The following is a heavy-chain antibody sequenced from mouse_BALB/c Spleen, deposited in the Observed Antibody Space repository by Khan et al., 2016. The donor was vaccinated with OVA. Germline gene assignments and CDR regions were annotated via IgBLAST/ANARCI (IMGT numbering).Heavy chain of an antibody. Sequence: QIQLVQSGPELKKPGETVKISCKASGYIFTNYGINWVKQAPGQGLKWMGWINTYSGEPKYADDFRGRFAFSLETSASTAYLQINNLKNEDTATYFWSSGASSYYRGKSAWFAYWGQGTLVTVSA. CDR3: SSGASSYYRGKSAWFAY. J-gene: IGHJ3*01. CDR2: INTYSGEP. V-gene: IGHV9-3-1*01. D-gene: IGHD2-14*01. CDR1: GYIFTNYG.